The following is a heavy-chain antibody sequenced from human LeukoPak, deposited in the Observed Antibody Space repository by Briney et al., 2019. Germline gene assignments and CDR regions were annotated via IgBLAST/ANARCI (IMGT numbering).Heavy chain of an antibody. CDR3: ARAGGYSSGRSDWFDP. V-gene: IGHV1-2*02. J-gene: IGHJ5*02. CDR2: INPNSGGT. CDR1: GYTFTGYY. D-gene: IGHD6-19*01. Sequence: ASVRVSCKASGYTFTGYYMHWVRQAPGQGLEWMGWINPNSGGTNYAQKFQGRVTMTRDTSISTAYMELSRLRSDDTAVYYCARAGGYSSGRSDWFDPWGQGTLVTVSS.